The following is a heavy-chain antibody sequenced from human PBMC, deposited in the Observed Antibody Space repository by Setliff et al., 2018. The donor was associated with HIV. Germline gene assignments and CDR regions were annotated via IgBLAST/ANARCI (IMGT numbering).Heavy chain of an antibody. Sequence: SETLSLTCTVSGGSVSSSSYFWGWTRQPPGTGLEWIGNIYYSGTTFYNPSLKSRVSISVDTSTDHFSLKLSSVTAADTAVYYCARTPGTHYYDRSANFHYFDYWGQGALVTVSS. CDR2: IYYSGTT. CDR3: ARTPGTHYYDRSANFHYFDY. J-gene: IGHJ4*02. CDR1: GGSVSSSSYF. D-gene: IGHD3-22*01. V-gene: IGHV4-39*02.